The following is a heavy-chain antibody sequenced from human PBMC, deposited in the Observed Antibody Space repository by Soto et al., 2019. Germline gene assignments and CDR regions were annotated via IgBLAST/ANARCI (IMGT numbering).Heavy chain of an antibody. J-gene: IGHJ4*02. D-gene: IGHD3-22*01. CDR1: GFTFSSYA. CDR2: ISGSGGST. Sequence: EVQLLESGGGLVQPGGSLRLSCAASGFTFSSYAMSWVRQAPGKGLEWVSAISGSGGSTYYADSVKGRFTISRDNSKNTRYLQMNGLRAEDTAVYYCAIRYYYDSSGYYLYWGQGTLVTVSS. V-gene: IGHV3-23*01. CDR3: AIRYYYDSSGYYLY.